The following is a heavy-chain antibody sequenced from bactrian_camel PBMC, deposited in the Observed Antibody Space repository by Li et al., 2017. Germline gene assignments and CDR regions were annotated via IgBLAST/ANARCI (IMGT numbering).Heavy chain of an antibody. D-gene: IGHD1*01. CDR2: ICRNDGST. CDR1: GDTGAKYC. V-gene: IGHV3S63*01. Sequence: HVQLVESGGGSVQVGGSLRLHCQVSGDTGAKYCLAWFRQAPGKEREAVASICRNDGSTEYADSVKGRFTISRESGKNTVHLQMNSLMPEDSGIYYCAGDRSYGAWYMESQYKYWGRGTQVTVS. J-gene: IGHJ4*01. CDR3: AGDRSYGAWYMESQYKY.